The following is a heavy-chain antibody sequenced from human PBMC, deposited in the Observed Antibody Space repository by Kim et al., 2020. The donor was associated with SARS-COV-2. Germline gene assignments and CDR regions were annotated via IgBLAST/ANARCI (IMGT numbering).Heavy chain of an antibody. CDR3: ARDPVTGYYRYNWFDP. Sequence: ASVKVSCKASGYTFTSYAMHWVRQAPGQRLEWMGWINAGNGNTKYSQKFQGRVTITRDTSASTAYMELSSLRSEDTAVYYCARDPVTGYYRYNWFDPWGQGTLVTVSS. CDR2: INAGNGNT. D-gene: IGHD3-9*01. V-gene: IGHV1-3*01. CDR1: GYTFTSYA. J-gene: IGHJ5*02.